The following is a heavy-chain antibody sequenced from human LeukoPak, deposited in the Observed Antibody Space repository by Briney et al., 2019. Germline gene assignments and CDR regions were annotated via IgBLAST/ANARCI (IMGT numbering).Heavy chain of an antibody. CDR2: INAGNGNT. D-gene: IGHD4-17*01. CDR1: GYTFSNYY. Sequence: ASVKVSCKASGYTFSNYYMHWVRQAPGQRLEWMGWINAGNGNTKYSQKFQGRVTITRDTSASTAYMELSSLRSEDTAVYYCARTDYGDPNFDYWGQGTLVTVSS. CDR3: ARTDYGDPNFDY. V-gene: IGHV1-3*01. J-gene: IGHJ4*02.